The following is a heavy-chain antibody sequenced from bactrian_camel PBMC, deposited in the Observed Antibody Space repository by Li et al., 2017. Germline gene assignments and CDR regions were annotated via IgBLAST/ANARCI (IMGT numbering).Heavy chain of an antibody. V-gene: IGHV3-1*01. CDR2: ISWRGDNT. D-gene: IGHD5*01. CDR1: GFPFDDYA. J-gene: IGHJ7*01. Sequence: LVESGGGLVQPGGSLRLSCAASGFPFDDYAMGWIRQAPGKGLEWASAISWRGDNTNYADSVKGQFTVSRDNAKSMVYLQMNNLKIDDTAVYYCAADEKNGLGTDYQYGMDYWGKGTQVTVS.